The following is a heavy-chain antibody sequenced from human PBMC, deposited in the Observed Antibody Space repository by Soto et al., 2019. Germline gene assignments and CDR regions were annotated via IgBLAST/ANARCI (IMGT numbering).Heavy chain of an antibody. CDR2: TYYRSKWYN. Sequence: SQTLSLTCAISGDSVSSNSAAWNWIRQSPSRGLEWLGRTYYRSKWYNDYAVSVKSRITINPDTSKNQFSLQLNSVTPEDTAVYYCAREAPTFDIVATTFDYWGQGTLVTVSS. V-gene: IGHV6-1*01. CDR1: GDSVSSNSAA. CDR3: AREAPTFDIVATTFDY. D-gene: IGHD5-12*01. J-gene: IGHJ4*02.